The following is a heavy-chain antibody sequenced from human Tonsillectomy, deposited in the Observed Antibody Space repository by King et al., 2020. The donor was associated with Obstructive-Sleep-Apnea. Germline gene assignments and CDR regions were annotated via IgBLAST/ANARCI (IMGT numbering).Heavy chain of an antibody. CDR1: GFTFSSYW. V-gene: IGHV3-74*01. D-gene: IGHD3-10*01. CDR2: IDTDGSRT. Sequence: VQLMESGGGLVQPGGSLRLSCAASGFTFSSYWMHWVRQAPGKGLMWVSRIDTDGSRTAYAASVKGRFTISRDNAQNTLYLQMNSLRAEDTAVYYCARWYYDGSGRDAFDIGGQGTMVTVSS. J-gene: IGHJ3*02. CDR3: ARWYYDGSGRDAFDI.